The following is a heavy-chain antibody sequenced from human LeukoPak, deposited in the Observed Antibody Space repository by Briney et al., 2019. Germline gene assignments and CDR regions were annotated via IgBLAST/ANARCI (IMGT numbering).Heavy chain of an antibody. CDR1: GGSIRSYY. V-gene: IGHV4-59*12. Sequence: SETLSLTCTVSGGSIRSYYWSWIRQPPGKGLEWIGYIYYSGSTYYNPSLKSRVTISVDTSKNQFSLKLSSVTAADTAVYYCARMYGDYEDYFDYWGQGTLVTVSS. D-gene: IGHD4-17*01. J-gene: IGHJ4*02. CDR2: IYYSGST. CDR3: ARMYGDYEDYFDY.